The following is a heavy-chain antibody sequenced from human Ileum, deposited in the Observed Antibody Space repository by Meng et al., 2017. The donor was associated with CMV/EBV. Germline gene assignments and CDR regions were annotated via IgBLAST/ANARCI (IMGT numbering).Heavy chain of an antibody. J-gene: IGHJ4*02. CDR2: IYTSGST. Sequence: SRPVLVKPSETRPSPAPFARGSSRRYYWSWTRQPAGKGLEWIGRIYTSGSTNYNPSLKSRVTMSVDTSKTQFSLKLSSVTAADTAVYYCARGPYSSSWSSFDYWGQGTLVTVSS. CDR1: RGSSRRYY. CDR3: ARGPYSSSWSSFDY. V-gene: IGHV4-4*07. D-gene: IGHD6-13*01.